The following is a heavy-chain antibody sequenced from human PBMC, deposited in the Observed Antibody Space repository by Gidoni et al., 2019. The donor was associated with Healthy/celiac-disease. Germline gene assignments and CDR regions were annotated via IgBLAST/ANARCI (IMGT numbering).Heavy chain of an antibody. CDR3: ARALIYPDY. CDR1: RFNFSSYE. CDR2: ISSSGSTI. V-gene: IGHV3-48*03. Sequence: ELQLVESGGGLVQPGGSLRLSCPASRFNFSSYEMTWVRQAPGKGLEWVSYISSSGSTIYYADSVKGRFTISRDNAKNSLYLQMNSLRAEDTAVYYCARALIYPDYWGQGTLVTVSS. J-gene: IGHJ4*02.